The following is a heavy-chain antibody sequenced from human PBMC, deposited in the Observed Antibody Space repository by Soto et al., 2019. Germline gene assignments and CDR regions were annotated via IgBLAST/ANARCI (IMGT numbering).Heavy chain of an antibody. V-gene: IGHV4-38-2*02. D-gene: IGHD4-4*01. Sequence: PSETLSLTCTVSGYSVRSGHYWGWVRQSPGKGLEWIASVQHFGTTLYNPSLKTRVTVSVDTSKNQFSLRLSFVTAADTAVYYCAGDSNESWFYNWGQGTLVTVSS. CDR3: AGDSNESWFYN. CDR2: VQHFGTT. J-gene: IGHJ5*02. CDR1: GYSVRSGHY.